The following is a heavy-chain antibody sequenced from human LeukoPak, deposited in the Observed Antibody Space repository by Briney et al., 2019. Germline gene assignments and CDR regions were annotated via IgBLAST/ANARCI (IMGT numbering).Heavy chain of an antibody. CDR1: GFTFGSYS. J-gene: IGHJ4*02. V-gene: IGHV3-48*01. CDR3: ARDSNYYDSSGYPSDY. D-gene: IGHD3-22*01. CDR2: LSSRSSTI. Sequence: PGGALRLSCAASGFTFGSYSMKWVRAGPGKGREWGSYLSSRSSTIHYADSVRSRFTISRDNAKNSLYLQMNRRRAEDTAVYYCARDSNYYDSSGYPSDYWGQGTLVTVSS.